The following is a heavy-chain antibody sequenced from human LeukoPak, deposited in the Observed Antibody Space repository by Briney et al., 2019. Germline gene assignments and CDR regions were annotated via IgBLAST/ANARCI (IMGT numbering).Heavy chain of an antibody. J-gene: IGHJ4*02. D-gene: IGHD2-2*01. CDR2: IIPIFGTA. V-gene: IGHV1-69*05. Sequence: ASVKVSCKASGGTFSSYAISWGRQAPGQGHEWMGGIIPIFGTANYAQKFQGRVTITTDESTSTAYMELSSLRSEDTAVYYCARALSDCSSTSCLNDYLLPGDYWGQGTLVTVSS. CDR3: ARALSDCSSTSCLNDYLLPGDY. CDR1: GGTFSSYA.